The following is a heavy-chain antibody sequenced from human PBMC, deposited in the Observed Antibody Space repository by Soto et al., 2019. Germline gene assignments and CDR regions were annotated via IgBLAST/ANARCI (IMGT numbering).Heavy chain of an antibody. D-gene: IGHD3-10*01. V-gene: IGHV1-18*01. CDR2: ISAYNGNT. Sequence: QVQLVQSGAEVKKPGASVKVSCEASGYTFTSYGISWVRQAPGQGLEWMGWISAYNGNTNYAQKLQGRVTMTTDTSTSTAYMELRSLRSDDTAVYYCARDFMVRGVTTMERWFDPWGQGTLVTVSS. CDR1: GYTFTSYG. J-gene: IGHJ5*02. CDR3: ARDFMVRGVTTMERWFDP.